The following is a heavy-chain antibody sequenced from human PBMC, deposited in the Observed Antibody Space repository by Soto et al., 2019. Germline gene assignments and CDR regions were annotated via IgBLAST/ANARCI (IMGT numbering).Heavy chain of an antibody. CDR1: GFSFSSYA. V-gene: IGHV3-23*01. Sequence: EVQLLEFGGGLVQPGGSLRLSCSASGFSFSSYAMGWVRQAPGKGLEWVSTISASGVSTYHADSVQGRFTVSRDNSKNTLYLQMNSLRAEDTAVYYCASPGDIEVLGGYWYFDLWGRGTLVTVSS. CDR2: ISASGVST. D-gene: IGHD5-12*01. CDR3: ASPGDIEVLGGYWYFDL. J-gene: IGHJ2*01.